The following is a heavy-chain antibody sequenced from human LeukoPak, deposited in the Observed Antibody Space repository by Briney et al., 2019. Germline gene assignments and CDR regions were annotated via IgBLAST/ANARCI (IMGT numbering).Heavy chain of an antibody. J-gene: IGHJ4*02. V-gene: IGHV1-69*13. CDR1: VGTFSSYA. D-gene: IGHD3-16*02. Sequence: ASVKVSCKASVGTFSSYAISWVRQAPGQGLEWMGGIIPIFGTANYAQKFQGRVTITVDESTSTAYMELSSLRSEDTAVYYCARDRGYDYVWGSYRQPLFDYWGQGTLVTVSS. CDR2: IIPIFGTA. CDR3: ARDRGYDYVWGSYRQPLFDY.